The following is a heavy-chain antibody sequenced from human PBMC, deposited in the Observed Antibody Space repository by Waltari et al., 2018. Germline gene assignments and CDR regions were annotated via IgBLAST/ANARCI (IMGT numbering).Heavy chain of an antibody. J-gene: IGHJ6*02. V-gene: IGHV1-18*01. Sequence: QVQLVQSGAEVQKPGASVKVSCTASGYTFTSYGISWVRQAPGQGVEWMGWISAYNGNTNCPKKLKGRVTMTTDTPTSTVDMERRSLRADDTAVYYCARDQPYSSSSEVYYYGMDVWGQGTTVTVSS. D-gene: IGHD6-6*01. CDR3: ARDQPYSSSSEVYYYGMDV. CDR1: GYTFTSYG. CDR2: ISAYNGNT.